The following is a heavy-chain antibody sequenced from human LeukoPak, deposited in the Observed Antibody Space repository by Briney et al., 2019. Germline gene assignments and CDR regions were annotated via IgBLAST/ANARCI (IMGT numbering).Heavy chain of an antibody. D-gene: IGHD2-15*01. Sequence: SSETLSLTCTVSGGSISSDLHYWDWIRQPPGKGLEWIGSILYTGSSWVKPSLNSRASTSVDTSNNQFSLRLHSVHATDTALYYCARRASGSGGTQAGMDVWGQGTTVTVSS. J-gene: IGHJ6*02. CDR2: ILYTGSS. CDR1: GGSISSDLHY. CDR3: ARRASGSGGTQAGMDV. V-gene: IGHV4-39*01.